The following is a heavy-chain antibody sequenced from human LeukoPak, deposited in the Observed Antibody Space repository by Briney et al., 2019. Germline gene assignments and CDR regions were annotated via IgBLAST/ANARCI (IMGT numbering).Heavy chain of an antibody. D-gene: IGHD6-19*01. CDR3: ARDVEGYSSGWSTFDY. V-gene: IGHV1-69*04. CDR1: GGTFSSYA. Sequence: PSAKLSFKASGGTFSSYAISRVRPAPGQGPEWMGRIIPNFGIENYAQKFQARVTITADKSTSTAYMEMSSLRSEDTAVYYCARDVEGYSSGWSTFDYWGQGTLVTVSS. J-gene: IGHJ4*02. CDR2: IIPNFGIE.